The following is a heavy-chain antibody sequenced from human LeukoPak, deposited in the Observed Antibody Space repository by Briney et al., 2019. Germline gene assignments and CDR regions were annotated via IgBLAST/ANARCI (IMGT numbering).Heavy chain of an antibody. D-gene: IGHD5-18*01. Sequence: ASVKVSCKASGYTFTSYGISWVRQAPGQGLEWMGWMNPNSGNTGYAQKFQGRVTMTRNTFISTAYMELSSLRSEDTAVYYCARAIYSYGPLYYYYMDVWGKGTTVTISS. V-gene: IGHV1-8*02. CDR2: MNPNSGNT. CDR3: ARAIYSYGPLYYYYMDV. CDR1: GYTFTSYG. J-gene: IGHJ6*03.